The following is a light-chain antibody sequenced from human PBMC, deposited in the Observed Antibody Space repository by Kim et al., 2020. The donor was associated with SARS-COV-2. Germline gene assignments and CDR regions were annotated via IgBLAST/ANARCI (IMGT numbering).Light chain of an antibody. V-gene: IGLV3-21*04. CDR2: YDS. Sequence: GKTVRVSFGGNSVGSKSVHWYQQRSGQAPVLVIYYDSDRPSGIPERFSGSNAGNTATLTISRVEAGDEADYYCQVWDSSSDHRVVFGGGTQLTVL. CDR1: SVGSKS. CDR3: QVWDSSSDHRVV. J-gene: IGLJ2*01.